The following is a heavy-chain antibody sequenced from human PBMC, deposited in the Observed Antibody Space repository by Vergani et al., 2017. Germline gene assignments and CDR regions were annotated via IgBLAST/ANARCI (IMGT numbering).Heavy chain of an antibody. J-gene: IGHJ5*01. D-gene: IGHD1-1*01. V-gene: IGHV3-23*01. CDR2: INTNCDYK. CDR1: GFSFTTYA. CDR3: AKGGWNYWFDS. Sequence: EVQLLESGGDLVQPGGSLRLSCAASGFSFTTYAMSWVRQDPGKGLEWVSTINTNCDYKRYGDSVKGRFTICKDNSKSTLYLQMNSLRAEDTAIYYCAKGGWNYWFDSWGQGTLVIVS.